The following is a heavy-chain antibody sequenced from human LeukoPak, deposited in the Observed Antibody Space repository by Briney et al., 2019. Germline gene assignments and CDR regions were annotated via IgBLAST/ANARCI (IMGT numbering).Heavy chain of an antibody. CDR1: GGSISSYY. J-gene: IGHJ4*02. CDR3: ARGITTVRGVIIPYFDY. D-gene: IGHD3-10*02. CDR2: IYYSGST. Sequence: PSETLSLTCTASGGSISSYYWSWIRQPPGKGLEWIGYIYYSGSTNYNPSLKSRVTISVDTSKNQFSLKLSSVTAADTAVYYCARGITTVRGVIIPYFDYWGQGTLVTVSS. V-gene: IGHV4-59*01.